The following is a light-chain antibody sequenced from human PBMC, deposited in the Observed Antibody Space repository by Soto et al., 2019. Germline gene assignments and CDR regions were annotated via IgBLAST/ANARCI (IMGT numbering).Light chain of an antibody. Sequence: QSALTQPASVSGSPGQSITISCTGTSSDVGGYNYVSWYQQHPGKAPKLMIYDVSNRPSGASNRFSGSKSGNTASLTISGLQAEDEADYYCSSYTSSSIYVFGTGTKVTVL. CDR1: SSDVGGYNY. V-gene: IGLV2-14*01. CDR3: SSYTSSSIYV. CDR2: DVS. J-gene: IGLJ1*01.